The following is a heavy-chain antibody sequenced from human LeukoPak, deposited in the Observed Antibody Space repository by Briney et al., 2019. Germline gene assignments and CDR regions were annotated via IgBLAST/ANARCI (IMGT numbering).Heavy chain of an antibody. CDR3: ASTNDFADYMGA. CDR2: MYHGGST. D-gene: IGHD4-17*01. V-gene: IGHV4-30-2*01. CDR1: GGSISSGGYS. Sequence: SQTLSLTCAVSGGSISSGGYSWSWIRQPPGKGLEWIGYMYHGGSTYYNPSLEGRVTISVDRSKNQFSLKVSSVTAADTAVYYCASTNDFADYMGAWGQGTLVTVSS. J-gene: IGHJ5*02.